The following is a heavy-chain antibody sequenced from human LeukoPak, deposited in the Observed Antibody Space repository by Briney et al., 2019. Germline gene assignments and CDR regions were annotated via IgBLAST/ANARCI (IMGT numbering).Heavy chain of an antibody. CDR3: AKGGYCTNGVCYSNTYFDY. CDR1: GFTFSSSA. D-gene: IGHD2-8*01. J-gene: IGHJ4*02. V-gene: IGHV3-23*01. Sequence: PGGSLRLSCAASGFTFSSSAMSWVRQAPGKGLEWVSAISGSGGSTYYADSVKGRFTISRDNSKNTLYLQMNSLRAEDTAVYYCAKGGYCTNGVCYSNTYFDYWGQGTLVTVSS. CDR2: ISGSGGST.